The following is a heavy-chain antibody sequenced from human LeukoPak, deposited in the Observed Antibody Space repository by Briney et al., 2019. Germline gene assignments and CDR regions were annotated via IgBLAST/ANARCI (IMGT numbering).Heavy chain of an antibody. CDR3: ARDDRRLFDY. D-gene: IGHD3-16*01. CDR1: GGTFTSYA. CDR2: IIPIFGTA. J-gene: IGHJ4*02. Sequence: ASVKVSCKASGGTFTSYAISWVRQAPGQRLEGMGGIIPIFGTANYAQKFQGRVTITTDESTSTAYMELSSLRSEDTAVYYCARDDRRLFDYWGPGTLVTVST. V-gene: IGHV1-69*05.